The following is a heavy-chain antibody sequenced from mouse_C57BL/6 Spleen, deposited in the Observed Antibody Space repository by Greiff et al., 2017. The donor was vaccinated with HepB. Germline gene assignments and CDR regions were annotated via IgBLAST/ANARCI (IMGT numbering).Heavy chain of an antibody. CDR3: ASSRTGSLDY. V-gene: IGHV1-69*01. CDR2: IDPSDSYT. D-gene: IGHD3-3*01. J-gene: IGHJ4*01. CDR1: GYTFTSYW. Sequence: VQLQQPGAELVKPGASVKLSCKASGYTFTSYWMHWVKQRPGQGLEWIGEIDPSDSYTNYNQKFKGKSTLTVDKSSSTAYMQLSSLAAEDSAVYYCASSRTGSLDYWGQGTTVTVSS.